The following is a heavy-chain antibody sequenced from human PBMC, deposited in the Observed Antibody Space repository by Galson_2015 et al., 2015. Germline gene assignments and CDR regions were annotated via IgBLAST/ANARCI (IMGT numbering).Heavy chain of an antibody. J-gene: IGHJ4*02. Sequence: SVKVSCKASGYTFTSYYMHWVRQAPGQGLEWMGIINPSGGSTSYAQKFQGRVTMTRDTSTSTVYMELSSLRSEDTAVYYCASDNIAAGVGAYRGQGTLVTVSS. CDR3: ASDNIAAGVGAY. D-gene: IGHD6-25*01. V-gene: IGHV1-46*01. CDR1: GYTFTSYY. CDR2: INPSGGST.